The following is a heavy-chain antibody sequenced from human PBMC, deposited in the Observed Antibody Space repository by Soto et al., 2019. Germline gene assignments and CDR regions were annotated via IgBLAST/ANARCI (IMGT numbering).Heavy chain of an antibody. CDR2: IIPIFGTA. Sequence: QVQLVQSGAEVKKPGSSVKVSCKAPGGTFSSYAISWVRQAPGQGLEWMGGIIPIFGTAKYAQKFQGRVTITEAQSTRTGHRELTTWRCEDRDVYSCARSHGRSSSVDTYYNSYYGMDGWGQGPTVTASS. V-gene: IGHV1-69*01. J-gene: IGHJ6*02. CDR1: GGTFSSYA. CDR3: ARSHGRSSSVDTYYNSYYGMDG. D-gene: IGHD6-19*01.